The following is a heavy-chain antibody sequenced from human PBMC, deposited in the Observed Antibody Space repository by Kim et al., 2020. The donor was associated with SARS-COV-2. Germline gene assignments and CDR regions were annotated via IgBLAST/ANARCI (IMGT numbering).Heavy chain of an antibody. CDR1: GFGFREYS. J-gene: IGHJ4*02. CDR3: VNGFSSSGAGD. V-gene: IGHV3-21*01. CDR2: ISPSSGNI. Sequence: GGSLRLSCAASGFGFREYSMSWVRQAPGKGLEWISYISPSSGNIYYAESVKGRFTISRDDAKNTLYLQMKSLRAEDTAVYYCVNGFSSSGAGDWGQGTLVTVSS. D-gene: IGHD3-10*01.